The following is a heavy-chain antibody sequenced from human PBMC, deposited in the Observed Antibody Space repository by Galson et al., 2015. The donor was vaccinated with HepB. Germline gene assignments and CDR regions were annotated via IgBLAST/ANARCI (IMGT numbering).Heavy chain of an antibody. J-gene: IGHJ5*02. Sequence: SVKVSCKASGYTFTSYGISWVRQAPGQGLEWMGWISAYNGNTNYAQKLQGRVTMTTDTSTSTAYMELRSLRSDDTAVYYCARDLFPTDCSGGSCYWFDPWGQGTLVTVSS. CDR1: GYTFTSYG. V-gene: IGHV1-18*01. CDR3: ARDLFPTDCSGGSCYWFDP. D-gene: IGHD2-15*01. CDR2: ISAYNGNT.